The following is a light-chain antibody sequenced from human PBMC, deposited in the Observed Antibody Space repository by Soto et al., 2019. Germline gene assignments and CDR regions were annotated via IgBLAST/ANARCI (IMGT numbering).Light chain of an antibody. V-gene: IGLV2-23*02. CDR2: EVS. Sequence: VLAQPASVSGSPGQSITISCTGTSSDVGSYNLVSWYQQHPGKAPKLMIYEVSKRPSGVSNRFSGSKSANTASLTISGLQADDEADYYCCSYGGRSTYVFGTGTKVTVL. CDR1: SSDVGSYNL. CDR3: CSYGGRSTYV. J-gene: IGLJ1*01.